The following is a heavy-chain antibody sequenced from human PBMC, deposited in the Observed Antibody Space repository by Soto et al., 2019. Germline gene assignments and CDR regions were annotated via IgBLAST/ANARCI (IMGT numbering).Heavy chain of an antibody. CDR1: GYTLTELS. CDR3: AVYYYDTSGYPSGQPEYLQH. D-gene: IGHD3-22*01. Sequence: GASVKVSSKVSGYTLTELSMHWVRQAPGKGLEWMGGFDPEDGETIYAQKFQGRVTMTEDTSTDTAYMELSSLRSEDTAVYYCAVYYYDTSGYPSGQPEYLQHWG. J-gene: IGHJ1*01. V-gene: IGHV1-24*01. CDR2: FDPEDGET.